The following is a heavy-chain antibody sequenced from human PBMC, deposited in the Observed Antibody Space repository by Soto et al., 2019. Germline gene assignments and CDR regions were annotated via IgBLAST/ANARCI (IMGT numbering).Heavy chain of an antibody. J-gene: IGHJ3*02. CDR3: PRDRLERLYDAFNI. Sequence: QVQLVQSGAEVKKPGASVKVSCKASGYTFTSYGISWVRQAPGQVREWMGWISAYNGNTNYALKLQGRGTMTTDTSTSPAYMELRSMRSNNTAVYYCPRDRLERLYDAFNIWGQGTMVTVSS. V-gene: IGHV1-18*01. D-gene: IGHD1-1*01. CDR1: GYTFTSYG. CDR2: ISAYNGNT.